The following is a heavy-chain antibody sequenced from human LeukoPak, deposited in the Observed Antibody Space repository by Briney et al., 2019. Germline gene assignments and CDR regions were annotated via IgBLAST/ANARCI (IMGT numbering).Heavy chain of an antibody. CDR1: GYSFTSYW. CDR3: ARDRSYGSTPWNDAFDI. D-gene: IGHD3-10*01. CDR2: IYPGDSDT. V-gene: IGHV5-51*01. J-gene: IGHJ3*02. Sequence: GESLKISCKGSGYSFTSYWIGWVRQMPGKGLEWMGIIYPGDSDTRYSPSFQGQVIISADKSVSTAYLQWSSLKASDTAMYYCARDRSYGSTPWNDAFDIWGQGTRVTVSS.